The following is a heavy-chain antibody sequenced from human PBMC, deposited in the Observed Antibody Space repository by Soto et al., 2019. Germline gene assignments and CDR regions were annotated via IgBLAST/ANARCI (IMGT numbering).Heavy chain of an antibody. Sequence: SVKVSCKASGLTFITSTVQWVRQARGQPLEWLGWIVVGSGNTIYAQNFQERVTFTRDESTSTAYMELGSLRFEDTGVYYCASGEYNDTRGYSSDYWG. CDR1: GLTFITST. D-gene: IGHD2-21*01. J-gene: IGHJ4*01. CDR3: ASGEYNDTRGYSSDY. CDR2: IVVGSGNT. V-gene: IGHV1-58*01.